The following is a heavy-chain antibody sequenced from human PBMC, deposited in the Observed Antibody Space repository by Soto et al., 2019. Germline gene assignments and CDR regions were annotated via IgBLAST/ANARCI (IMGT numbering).Heavy chain of an antibody. J-gene: IGHJ6*02. CDR2: IVVGSGNT. Sequence: QARGQRLEWIGWIVVGSGNTNYAQKFQERVTITRDMSTSTAYMELSSLRSEDTAVYYCAAGLPTIFGPYGMDVWGQGTTVTVSS. CDR3: AAGLPTIFGPYGMDV. D-gene: IGHD3-3*01. V-gene: IGHV1-58*01.